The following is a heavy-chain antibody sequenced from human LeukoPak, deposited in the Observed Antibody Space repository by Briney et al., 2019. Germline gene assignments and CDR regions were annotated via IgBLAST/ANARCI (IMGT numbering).Heavy chain of an antibody. V-gene: IGHV3-74*03. CDR3: ARDYAGSPDY. CDR1: GFTFSTYW. CDR2: INGDGSTT. D-gene: IGHD3-10*01. Sequence: GGSLRLSCTASGFTFSTYWISWVRQSPGKGLVWVALINGDGSTTTHADSVKGRFTISRDNAKNTAYLQMNSLRDEDTAVYYCARDYAGSPDYWGQGTLVTVSP. J-gene: IGHJ4*02.